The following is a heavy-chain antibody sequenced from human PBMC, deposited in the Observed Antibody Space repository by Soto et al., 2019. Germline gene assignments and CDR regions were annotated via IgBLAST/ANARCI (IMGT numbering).Heavy chain of an antibody. CDR1: RGSISSSSYY. J-gene: IGHJ6*02. D-gene: IGHD6-13*01. Sequence: PSETLSLTCTVSRGSISSSSYYWGWIRQPPGKGLEWIGSIYYSGSTYYNPSLKSRVTISVDTSKNQFSLKLSSVTAADTAVYYCARHGGAYSSSWYRRMDYYYAMDVLVQGTTVT. V-gene: IGHV4-39*01. CDR2: IYYSGST. CDR3: ARHGGAYSSSWYRRMDYYYAMDV.